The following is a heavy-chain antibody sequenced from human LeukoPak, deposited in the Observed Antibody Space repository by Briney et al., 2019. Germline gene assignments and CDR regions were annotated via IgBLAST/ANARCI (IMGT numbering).Heavy chain of an antibody. CDR3: ARWNYYGSGSSSGMDV. D-gene: IGHD3-10*01. CDR1: GFTFSSYD. Sequence: PGGSLRLSCAASGFTFSSYDMHWGRQAPGKGLEWVSAIGTAGDTYYPGSVKGRFTISRENAKNVLYLQMNSLRAGDTAVYYCARWNYYGSGSSSGMDVWGQGTTVTVSS. J-gene: IGHJ6*02. CDR2: IGTAGDT. V-gene: IGHV3-13*04.